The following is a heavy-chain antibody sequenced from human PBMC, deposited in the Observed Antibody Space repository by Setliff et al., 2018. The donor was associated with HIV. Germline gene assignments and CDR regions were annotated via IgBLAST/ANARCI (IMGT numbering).Heavy chain of an antibody. CDR3: AREIVTLYTGGHYLYGIDV. CDR1: GLTFSSYT. D-gene: IGHD3-22*01. V-gene: IGHV3-21*01. J-gene: IGHJ6*02. Sequence: GGSLRLSCAASGLTFSSYTMNWVRQAPGKGLEWVSSISSSSYYIYYADSVKGRFTISRENARNSLYLQMNSLRAGDTAVYYCAREIVTLYTGGHYLYGIDVWGQGTAVTVSS. CDR2: ISSSSYYI.